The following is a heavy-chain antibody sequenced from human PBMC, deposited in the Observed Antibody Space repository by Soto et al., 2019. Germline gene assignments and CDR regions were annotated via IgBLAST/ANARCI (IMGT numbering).Heavy chain of an antibody. V-gene: IGHV3-30-3*01. Sequence: QVQLVESGGGVVQPGRSLRLSCAASGFTFSSYAMHWVRQAPGKGLEWVAVISYDGSNKYYADSLKGRFTISRDNSKNTLYLQMNSLRAEDTAVYYCARGAYYYYGMDVWGQGTTVTVSS. CDR1: GFTFSSYA. CDR3: ARGAYYYYGMDV. CDR2: ISYDGSNK. J-gene: IGHJ6*02.